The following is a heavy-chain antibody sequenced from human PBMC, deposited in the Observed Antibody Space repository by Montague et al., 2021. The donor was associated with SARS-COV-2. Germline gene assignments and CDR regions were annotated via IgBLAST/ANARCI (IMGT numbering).Heavy chain of an antibody. CDR1: GFTFSSYG. CDR3: AKKTLAVHGSPHFDS. Sequence: SLRLSCAASGFTFSSYGMFWVRQTPGKGLEWVSAISGGGSMTYYADSVKGRFTISRDNSKNTLYLQMNTLRAEDTAVYFCAKKTLAVHGSPHFDSWGQGTPVTVSS. CDR2: ISGGGSMT. D-gene: IGHD6-19*01. J-gene: IGHJ4*02. V-gene: IGHV3-23*01.